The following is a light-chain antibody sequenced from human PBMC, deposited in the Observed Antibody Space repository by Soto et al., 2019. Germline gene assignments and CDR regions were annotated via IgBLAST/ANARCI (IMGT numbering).Light chain of an antibody. J-gene: IGKJ5*01. CDR2: GAS. V-gene: IGKV3-11*01. CDR3: QQRSNWIT. CDR1: QSVSTY. Sequence: EIVLTQSPATLSLSPGERAALSCRASQSVSTYLAWYQQKPGQAPRLLIYGASNRATGIPGRFSGSGSGTDFTITSSSLEPEDFAVYYCQQRSNWITFGQGTRLEIK.